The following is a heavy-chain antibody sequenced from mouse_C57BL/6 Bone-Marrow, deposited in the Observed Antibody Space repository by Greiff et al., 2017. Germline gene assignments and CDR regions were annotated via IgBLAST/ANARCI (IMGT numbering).Heavy chain of an antibody. CDR3: AREGAITTVVPSRYFDV. J-gene: IGHJ1*03. D-gene: IGHD1-1*01. V-gene: IGHV1-18*01. Sequence: VQLQQSGPELVKPGASVKIPCKASGYTFTDYTMAWVKQSHGKSLEWIGDINPNNGGTIYNQKFKGKATLTVDKSSSTAYMELRSLTSEDTAVYYCAREGAITTVVPSRYFDVWGTGTTVTVSS. CDR1: GYTFTDYT. CDR2: INPNNGGT.